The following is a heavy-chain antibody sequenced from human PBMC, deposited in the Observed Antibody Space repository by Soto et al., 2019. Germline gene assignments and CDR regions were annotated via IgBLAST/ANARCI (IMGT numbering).Heavy chain of an antibody. D-gene: IGHD5-18*01. CDR3: ARLYSYGYEVIYYCYGMDV. Sequence: EVQLVESGGGLVKPGGSLRLSCAASGFTFSSYSMNWVRQAPGKGLEWVSSISSSSSYIYYADSVKGRFTISRDNAKNSLYLQMNSLRAEDTAVYYCARLYSYGYEVIYYCYGMDVWGQGTTVTVSS. J-gene: IGHJ6*02. CDR2: ISSSSSYI. V-gene: IGHV3-21*01. CDR1: GFTFSSYS.